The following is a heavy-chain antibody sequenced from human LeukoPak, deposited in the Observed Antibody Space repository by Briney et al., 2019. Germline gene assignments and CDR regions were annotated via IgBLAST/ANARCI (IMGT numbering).Heavy chain of an antibody. CDR2: INHSGST. CDR1: GGSFSGYY. CDR3: ARTLRWPGSYYYYMDV. V-gene: IGHV4-34*01. D-gene: IGHD4-23*01. J-gene: IGHJ6*03. Sequence: SSETLSLTCAVYGGSFSGYYWSWIRQPPGKGLEWIGEINHSGSTNYNPSLKSRVTISVDTSKNQFSLKLSSVTAADTAVYYCARTLRWPGSYYYYMDVWGKGTTVTVSS.